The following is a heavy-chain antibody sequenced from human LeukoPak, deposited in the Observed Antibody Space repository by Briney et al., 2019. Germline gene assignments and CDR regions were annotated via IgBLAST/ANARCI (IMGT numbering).Heavy chain of an antibody. J-gene: IGHJ6*03. CDR3: AKGGGYEAQYYYYYLDV. Sequence: GGSLRLSCAAPGFTFSSYGMHWVRQAPGKGLEWVAVISYDGSNKYYADSVKGRFTISRDNSKNTLYLQMKSLRAEDTAVYYCAKGGGYEAQYYYYYLDVWGKGTTVTISS. CDR2: ISYDGSNK. CDR1: GFTFSSYG. D-gene: IGHD5-12*01. V-gene: IGHV3-30*18.